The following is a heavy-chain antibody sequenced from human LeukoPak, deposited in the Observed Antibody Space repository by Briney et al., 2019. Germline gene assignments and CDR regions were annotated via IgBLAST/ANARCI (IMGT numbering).Heavy chain of an antibody. CDR1: GGSISSSSYY. D-gene: IGHD1-26*01. J-gene: IGHJ6*03. CDR2: IYYSGST. Sequence: SETLSLTCTVSGGSISSSSYYWGWIRQPPGKGLEWIGSIYYSGSTYYNPSLKSRVTISVDTSKNQFSLKLRSVTAADTAVYYCARQSGFQRYGSGLDYYYYYMDVWGKGTTVTVSS. CDR3: ARQSGFQRYGSGLDYYYYYMDV. V-gene: IGHV4-39*01.